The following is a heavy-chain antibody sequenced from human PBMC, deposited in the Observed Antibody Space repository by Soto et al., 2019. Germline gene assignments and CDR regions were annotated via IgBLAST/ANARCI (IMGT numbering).Heavy chain of an antibody. Sequence: EVQLVESGAGLVQPGGSLRLSCAASGFTFSSYWMQWVRQAAGKGLVWVSRISGDGSSTTYADSVKGRFIISRDNAKNTLYLQMNSLRVEDTAVYYCTRPRYDGSGTPFDHWAQGTLVTVAS. D-gene: IGHD3-22*01. CDR1: GFTFSSYW. CDR2: ISGDGSST. V-gene: IGHV3-74*01. CDR3: TRPRYDGSGTPFDH. J-gene: IGHJ4*02.